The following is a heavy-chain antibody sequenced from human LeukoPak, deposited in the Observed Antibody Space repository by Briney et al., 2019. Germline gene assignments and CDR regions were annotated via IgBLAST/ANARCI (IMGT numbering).Heavy chain of an antibody. CDR3: AIVWFGELLSPPTY. Sequence: GGSLRLSCAASGFTFSSYWMSWVRQAPGKGLEWVANIKQDGSEKYYVDSVKGRFTISRDNAKNSLYLQMNSLRAEDTAVYYCAIVWFGELLSPPTYWGQGTLVAVSS. CDR2: IKQDGSEK. D-gene: IGHD3-10*01. V-gene: IGHV3-7*01. J-gene: IGHJ4*02. CDR1: GFTFSSYW.